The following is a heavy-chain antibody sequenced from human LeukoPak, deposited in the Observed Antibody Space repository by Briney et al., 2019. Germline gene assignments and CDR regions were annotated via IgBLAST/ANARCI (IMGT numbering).Heavy chain of an antibody. Sequence: GGSLRLSCAASGFTFRRFAIHWVRQAPGKGLEWVSAISGSGGSTYYADSVKGRFTISRDNSKNTLYLQMNSLRAEDTAVYYCAKDVSRIQPPRYFDYWGQGTLVTVSS. CDR1: GFTFRRFA. CDR3: AKDVSRIQPPRYFDY. D-gene: IGHD5-18*01. CDR2: ISGSGGST. J-gene: IGHJ4*02. V-gene: IGHV3-23*01.